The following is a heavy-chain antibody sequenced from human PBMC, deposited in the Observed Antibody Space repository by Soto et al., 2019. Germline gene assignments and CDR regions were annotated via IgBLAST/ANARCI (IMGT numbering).Heavy chain of an antibody. CDR2: IIPIFGTA. V-gene: IGHV1-69*12. J-gene: IGHJ4*02. CDR1: GGTFSSYA. Sequence: QVQLVQSGAEVKKPGSSVEVSCKASGGTFSSYAISWVRQAPGQGLEWMGGIIPIFGTANYAQKFQGRVTITADESTNTAYMKLSSLRSEDTAVYYCAIDPVSSSSPPLGDYWGQGTLVTVSS. D-gene: IGHD6-13*01. CDR3: AIDPVSSSSPPLGDY.